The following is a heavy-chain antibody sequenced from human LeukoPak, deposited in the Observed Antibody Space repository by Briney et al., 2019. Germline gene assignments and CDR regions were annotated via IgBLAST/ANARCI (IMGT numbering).Heavy chain of an antibody. CDR1: GFTFSRNA. V-gene: IGHV3-23*01. CDR2: IRNSGDNT. D-gene: IGHD3-10*01. J-gene: IGHJ4*02. CDR3: ARDIGTIDPFDY. Sequence: GGSLRLSCTASGFTFSRNAMSWVRQAPGKGLEWVSSIRNSGDNTYYADSVKGRFTISRDNSRDTLYLQMNSLRAEGTAVYYCARDIGTIDPFDYWGQGTLVTVSS.